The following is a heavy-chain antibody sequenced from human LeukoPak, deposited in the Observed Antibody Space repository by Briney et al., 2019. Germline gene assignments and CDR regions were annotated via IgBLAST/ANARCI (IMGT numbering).Heavy chain of an antibody. J-gene: IGHJ4*02. CDR2: IKSKSDGGTT. D-gene: IGHD6-13*01. V-gene: IGHV3-15*01. Sequence: GGSLRLSCAASGFTFSNAWMSWVRQAPGKGLEWVGRIKSKSDGGTTDYAAPVKGRFTISRDDSKNTLYLQMNSLKMEDTAVYYCTTITPAGYLDYWGQGTLVTVSS. CDR3: TTITPAGYLDY. CDR1: GFTFSNAW.